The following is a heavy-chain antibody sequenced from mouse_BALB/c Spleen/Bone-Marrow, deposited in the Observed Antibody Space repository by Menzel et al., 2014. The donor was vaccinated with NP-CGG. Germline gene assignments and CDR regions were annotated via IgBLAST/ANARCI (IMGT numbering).Heavy chain of an antibody. Sequence: VMLVESGPGLVAPSQSLSIPCTVSGFSLTSYGVHWVRQPPGKGLEWLGVIWAGGITNFNSALMSRLSISKDNSKSQVFLKMNSLQADDTAMYYCASYWGDAMDYWGQGTSVTVSS. CDR2: IWAGGIT. CDR1: GFSLTSYG. D-gene: IGHD4-1*01. J-gene: IGHJ4*01. CDR3: ASYWGDAMDY. V-gene: IGHV2-9*02.